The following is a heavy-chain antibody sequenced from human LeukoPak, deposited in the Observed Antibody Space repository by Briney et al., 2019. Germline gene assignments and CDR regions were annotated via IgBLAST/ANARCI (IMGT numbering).Heavy chain of an antibody. Sequence: SETLSLTCTVSGGSISSYYWSWIRQPPGKGLEWIGYIYYSGSTYYNPSLKSRVTISVDTSKNQFSLKLSSVTAADTAVYYCASYSTTVTTYGMDVWGQGTTVTVSS. CDR3: ASYSTTVTTYGMDV. V-gene: IGHV4-59*12. CDR2: IYYSGST. CDR1: GGSISSYY. J-gene: IGHJ6*02. D-gene: IGHD4-17*01.